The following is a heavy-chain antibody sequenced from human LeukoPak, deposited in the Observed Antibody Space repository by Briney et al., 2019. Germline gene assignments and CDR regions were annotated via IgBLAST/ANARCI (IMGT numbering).Heavy chain of an antibody. Sequence: GGSLRLSCAASGFTFSDYYMNWIRQAPGKGLEWVSYVSNSGSTIYYAESVKGRFTISRDNTKKSVYLQMNNLRAEDTAVYYCARAPGYTPYYYHYMDVWGKGTTVTVSS. CDR2: VSNSGSTI. CDR1: GFTFSDYY. J-gene: IGHJ6*03. CDR3: ARAPGYTPYYYHYMDV. V-gene: IGHV3-11*04. D-gene: IGHD5-24*01.